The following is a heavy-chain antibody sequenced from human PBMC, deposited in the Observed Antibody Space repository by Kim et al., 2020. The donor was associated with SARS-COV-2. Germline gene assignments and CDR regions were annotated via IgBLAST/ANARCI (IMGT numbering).Heavy chain of an antibody. CDR1: GWSFSGYS. J-gene: IGHJ2*01. V-gene: IGHV4-34*01. CDR3: ARTPRVGRLGTASGYWYFDL. CDR2: INHSGDA. D-gene: IGHD7-27*01. Sequence: SETLSLTCAASGWSFSGYSLTWIRQPPGKGLAWIWEINHSGDANYNEPLKSRVTISLNTSKNKLSLKLTSVTAADTAVYYCARTPRVGRLGTASGYWYFDLWGRGSLVTVSS.